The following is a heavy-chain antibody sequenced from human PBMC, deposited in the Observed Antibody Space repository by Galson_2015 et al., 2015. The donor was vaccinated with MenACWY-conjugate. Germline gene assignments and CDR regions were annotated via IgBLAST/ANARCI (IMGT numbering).Heavy chain of an antibody. J-gene: IGHJ6*03. CDR1: GYIFTSYG. D-gene: IGHD3-16*01. V-gene: IGHV1-18*01. CDR2: ISSYNGNT. Sequence: QSGAEVKKPGASVKVSCKASGYIFTSYGISWVRQAPGQGLEWTGWISSYNGNTNYAQKFQGRITMSTDTSTTTDYMELRSLRFDDTAVYYCARSYVPGSDRKNYYMDVWGRGTTVTVSS. CDR3: ARSYVPGSDRKNYYMDV.